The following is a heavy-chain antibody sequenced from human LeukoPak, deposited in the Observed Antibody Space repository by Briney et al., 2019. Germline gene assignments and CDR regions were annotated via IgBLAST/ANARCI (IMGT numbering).Heavy chain of an antibody. J-gene: IGHJ4*02. D-gene: IGHD3-10*01. Sequence: SETLSLTCAVSGGPFSGYFWSWIRQSSGKGLEWIGEIHNSGTTNYNPSLNSRVTISEETSKSQFYLNLSSVTAADTAVYYCARRYYYNLGSFPFDFWGQGTLVTVSS. CDR2: IHNSGTT. V-gene: IGHV4-34*01. CDR3: ARRYYYNLGSFPFDF. CDR1: GGPFSGYF.